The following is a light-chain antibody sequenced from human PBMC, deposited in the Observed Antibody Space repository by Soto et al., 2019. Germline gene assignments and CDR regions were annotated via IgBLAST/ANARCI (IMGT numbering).Light chain of an antibody. CDR1: TSDIGSNT. CDR3: EAWDDSLNGPV. J-gene: IGLJ3*02. V-gene: IGLV1-44*01. CDR2: ANN. Sequence: QSVLTQPPSASGTPGQKITIACSVSTSDIGSNTVNWYQQVPGTAPKLRIYANNQRPSGVPDRFSGSKSGTSASLAISGLQSEDEADYYCEAWDDSLNGPVFGGRTQMPVL.